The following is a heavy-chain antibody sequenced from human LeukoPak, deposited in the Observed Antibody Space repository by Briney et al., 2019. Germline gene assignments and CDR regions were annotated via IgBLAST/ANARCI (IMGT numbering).Heavy chain of an antibody. V-gene: IGHV4-61*01. J-gene: IGHJ4*02. CDR3: ASSGYDWAFDY. CDR1: GGSVSSGSYY. D-gene: IGHD5-12*01. CDR2: IYYSGST. Sequence: KPSETLSLTCTVSGGSVSSGSYYWSWIRQPPGKGLEWIGYIYYSGSTNYNPSLKSRVTISVDTSKNQFSLKLSSVTAADTAVYYCASSGYDWAFDYWGQGTLVTVSS.